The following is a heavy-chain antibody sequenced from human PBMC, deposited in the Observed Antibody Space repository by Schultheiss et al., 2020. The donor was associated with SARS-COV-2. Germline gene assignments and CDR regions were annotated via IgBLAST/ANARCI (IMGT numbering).Heavy chain of an antibody. J-gene: IGHJ5*02. CDR3: ASDVGGLIDFDH. Sequence: GGSLRLSCAASGFTFSSYAMSWVRQAPGKGLEWVSAISGSGGSTYYADSVKGRFTISRDNSKDTVYLHMTSLTVEDTALYYCASDVGGLIDFDHWGQGTLVTVSS. CDR1: GFTFSSYA. CDR2: ISGSGGST. V-gene: IGHV3-23*01. D-gene: IGHD3-16*02.